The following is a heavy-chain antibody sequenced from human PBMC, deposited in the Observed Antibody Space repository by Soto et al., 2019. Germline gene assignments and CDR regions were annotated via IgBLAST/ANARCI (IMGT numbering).Heavy chain of an antibody. Sequence: PGGSLRLSCAASGFTFSSYAMHWVHQAPGKGLEWVAVISYDGSNKYYADSVKGRFTISRDNSKNTLYLQMNSLRAEDTAVYYCARDSVVVVAATHSGYFDYWGQGTLVTVSS. CDR3: ARDSVVVVAATHSGYFDY. J-gene: IGHJ4*02. V-gene: IGHV3-30-3*01. CDR1: GFTFSSYA. D-gene: IGHD2-15*01. CDR2: ISYDGSNK.